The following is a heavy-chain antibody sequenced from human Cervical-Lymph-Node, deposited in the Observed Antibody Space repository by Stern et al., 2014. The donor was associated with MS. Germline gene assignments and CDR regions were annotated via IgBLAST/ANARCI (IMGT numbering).Heavy chain of an antibody. D-gene: IGHD3-10*01. V-gene: IGHV4-31*02. CDR2: IIYSGSS. J-gene: IGHJ4*02. Sequence: QLQLQESGPGLVKPSQTLSITCTVSGGSITRGGDYWSWVRQRPGKGLEWVGYIIYSGSSYYNPSLKSRVTISVDTSKNQFSLRLTSVTAADTAVYYCARFSLFGEYYFDSWGQGTLVTVSS. CDR1: GGSITRGGDY. CDR3: ARFSLFGEYYFDS.